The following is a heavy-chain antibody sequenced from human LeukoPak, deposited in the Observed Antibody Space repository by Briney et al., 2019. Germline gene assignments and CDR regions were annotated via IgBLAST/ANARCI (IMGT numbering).Heavy chain of an antibody. CDR3: ANEVRPNDY. D-gene: IGHD4/OR15-4a*01. Sequence: GGSLRLSCVASGFTFDRHAMCWVRQAPGKGHEWVSSIDIGGGSTYYADSVKGRFTISRDNSKNTPYLQMKSLRAEDTALYFCANEVRPNDYWGRGTLVTVSS. CDR2: IDIGGGST. CDR1: GFTFDRHA. V-gene: IGHV3-23*01. J-gene: IGHJ4*02.